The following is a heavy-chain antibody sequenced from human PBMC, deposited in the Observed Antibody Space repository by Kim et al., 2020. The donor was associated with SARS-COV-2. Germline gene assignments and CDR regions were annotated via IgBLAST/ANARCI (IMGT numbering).Heavy chain of an antibody. CDR3: AGGIVGATRGGSNWFDP. J-gene: IGHJ5*02. CDR2: IYYSGST. Sequence: SETLSLTCTVSGGSISSSSYYWGWIRQPPGKGLEWIGSIYYSGSTYYNPSLKSRVTISVDTSKNQFSLKLSSVTAADTAVYYCAGGIVGATRGGSNWFDPWGQGTLVTVSS. CDR1: GGSISSSSYY. D-gene: IGHD1-26*01. V-gene: IGHV4-39*01.